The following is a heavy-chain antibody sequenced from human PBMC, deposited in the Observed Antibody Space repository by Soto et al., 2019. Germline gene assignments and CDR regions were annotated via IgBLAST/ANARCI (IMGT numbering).Heavy chain of an antibody. CDR3: ARDVGAAHFFDY. CDR2: ISGDAGNT. D-gene: IGHD3-10*01. V-gene: IGHV3-23*01. J-gene: IGHJ4*02. Sequence: GGSLRLSCGASGFTFSNFGMSWVRQAPGKGLEWVSTISGDAGNTHYADSVNGRFTISRDNSKNTVDLQMSGLRDEDSALYYCARDVGAAHFFDYWGQGTLVTVSS. CDR1: GFTFSNFG.